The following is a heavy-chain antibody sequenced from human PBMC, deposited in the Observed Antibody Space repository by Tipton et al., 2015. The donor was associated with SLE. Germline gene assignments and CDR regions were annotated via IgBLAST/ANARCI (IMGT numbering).Heavy chain of an antibody. V-gene: IGHV4-4*02. CDR2: IYHSGST. Sequence: TLSLTCAVSGGSISSSNWWTWVRQPPGKGLEWIGEIYHSGSTNYNPSLKSRVTISVDKSKNQFSLKLSSVTAADTAMYYCARLSSGTGDFEHWGQGTLVVVSS. D-gene: IGHD7-27*01. J-gene: IGHJ4*02. CDR3: ARLSSGTGDFEH. CDR1: GGSISSSNW.